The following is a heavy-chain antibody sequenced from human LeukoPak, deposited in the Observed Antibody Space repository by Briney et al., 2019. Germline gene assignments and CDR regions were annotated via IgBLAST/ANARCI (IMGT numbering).Heavy chain of an antibody. CDR1: GFTFSSYA. D-gene: IGHD2-2*01. Sequence: GGSLRLSCAASGFTFSSYAMHWVRQAPGKGLEWVAVISYDGSNKYYADSVKGRFTISRDNSKNTLYLQMNSLRAEDTAVYYCARDRSDIVAVPAASQGAFDIWGQGTMVTVSS. V-gene: IGHV3-30*04. J-gene: IGHJ3*02. CDR3: ARDRSDIVAVPAASQGAFDI. CDR2: ISYDGSNK.